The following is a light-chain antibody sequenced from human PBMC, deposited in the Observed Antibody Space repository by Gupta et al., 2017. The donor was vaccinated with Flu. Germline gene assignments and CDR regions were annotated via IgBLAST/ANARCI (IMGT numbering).Light chain of an antibody. V-gene: IGLV3-1*01. CDR1: ELENIY. J-gene: IGLJ2*01. CDR3: QAWDGSTVV. CDR2: QDI. Sequence: CSGDELENIYVCWYQQKPGQSPVLVVYQDITRPSGIPERLSGSNSGNTATLTISGTQAMDEAEYYCQAWDGSTVVFGGGTKLTVL.